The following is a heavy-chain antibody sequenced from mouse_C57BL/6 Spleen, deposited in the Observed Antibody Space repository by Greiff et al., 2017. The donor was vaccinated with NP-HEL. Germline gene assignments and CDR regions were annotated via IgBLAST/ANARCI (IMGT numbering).Heavy chain of an antibody. CDR3: ARDDYDGNYYAMDY. Sequence: EVKLVESEGGLVQPGSSMKLSCTASGFTFSDYYMAWVRQVPDKGLEWVANINYDGSSTYYLDSLKSRFIISRDNAKNILYLQMSSLKSEDTATYYCARDDYDGNYYAMDYWGQGTSVTVSS. D-gene: IGHD2-4*01. V-gene: IGHV5-16*01. CDR1: GFTFSDYY. CDR2: INYDGSST. J-gene: IGHJ4*01.